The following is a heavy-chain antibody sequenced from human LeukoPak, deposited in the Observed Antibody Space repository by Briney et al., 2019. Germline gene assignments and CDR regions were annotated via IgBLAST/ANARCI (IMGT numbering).Heavy chain of an antibody. J-gene: IGHJ4*02. CDR1: RFTFSSYG. D-gene: IGHD2-15*01. Sequence: GGSLRLSCAASRFTFSSYGMHWVRQAPGKGLEWVAFIRFDGSYNYYADSVKGRFTISRDNSKNTLYLQMNSLRAEDTAVYYCARDRRGYCSGGSCYNFDYWGQGTLVTVSS. CDR2: IRFDGSYN. CDR3: ARDRRGYCSGGSCYNFDY. V-gene: IGHV3-30*02.